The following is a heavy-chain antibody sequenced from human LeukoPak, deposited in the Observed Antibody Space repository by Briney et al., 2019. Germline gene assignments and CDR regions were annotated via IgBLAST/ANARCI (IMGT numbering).Heavy chain of an antibody. CDR1: GFTFSSYS. D-gene: IGHD1-26*01. CDR3: ATSPAVRELLGN. J-gene: IGHJ4*02. Sequence: GGSLRLSCAASGFTFSSYSMNWVRQAPGKGLEWVSSISSSSSYIYYADSVKGRFTISRDNAKNSLYLQMNSLRAEDTAVYYCATSPAVRELLGNWGQGTLVTVSS. CDR2: ISSSSSYI. V-gene: IGHV3-21*01.